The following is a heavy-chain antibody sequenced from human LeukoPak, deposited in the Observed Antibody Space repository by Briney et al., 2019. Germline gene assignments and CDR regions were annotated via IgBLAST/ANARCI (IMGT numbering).Heavy chain of an antibody. J-gene: IGHJ3*02. CDR2: IYPGDSDT. Sequence: GESLKISCKGSGYSFTSYWLGWVRQMPGKGLEWMGIIYPGDSDTRYSPSFQGQVTISADKSISTAYLQWSSLKASATAMYYCVNYCLGSYNWALDAFEIWGQGTMVTVSS. V-gene: IGHV5-51*01. D-gene: IGHD1-1*01. CDR3: VNYCLGSYNWALDAFEI. CDR1: GYSFTSYW.